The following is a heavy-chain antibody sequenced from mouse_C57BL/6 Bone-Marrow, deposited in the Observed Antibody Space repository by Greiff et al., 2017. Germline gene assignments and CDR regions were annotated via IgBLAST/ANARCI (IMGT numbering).Heavy chain of an antibody. J-gene: IGHJ1*03. CDR3: ARRYYGSSYWYFDV. CDR2: IFPGSGST. V-gene: IGHV1-75*01. CDR1: GYTFTDYY. Sequence: QVQLQQSGPELVKPGASVKISCKASGYTFTDYYINWVKQRTGQGLEWIGWIFPGSGSTYYNEKFKGKATLTVDKSSSTAYMLLTSLTSEDSSFYCCARRYYGSSYWYFDVWGTGTTVTVSS. D-gene: IGHD1-1*01.